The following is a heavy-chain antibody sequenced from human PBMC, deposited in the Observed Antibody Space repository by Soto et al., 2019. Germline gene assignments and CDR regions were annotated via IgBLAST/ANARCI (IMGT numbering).Heavy chain of an antibody. D-gene: IGHD5-18*01. Sequence: SETLSLTCTVSGGSISRGDYYWIWIRQPPGKGLEWIGYIYYSGSTYYNPSLKSRVTISVDTSKNLFSLKLSSVTAADTAVYYCARVDTERGIDYWGQGTLVTVSS. J-gene: IGHJ4*02. CDR3: ARVDTERGIDY. V-gene: IGHV4-30-4*01. CDR2: IYYSGST. CDR1: GGSISRGDYY.